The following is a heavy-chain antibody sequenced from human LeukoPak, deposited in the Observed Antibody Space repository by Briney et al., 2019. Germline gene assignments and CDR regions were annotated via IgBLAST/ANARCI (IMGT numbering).Heavy chain of an antibody. D-gene: IGHD2-2*01. Sequence: PGGTLRLSCAASGFTFSSYAMSWIRQAPGKGLEWISTINSSGSSNYYPAPDKRRFIISETNTKHMLYLPMNSLRAEDTAVYYCAKDHPDCRGTSCLLFDCWGQGTLVTVSS. CDR3: AKDHPDCRGTSCLLFDC. V-gene: IGHV3-23*05. CDR1: GFTFSSYA. CDR2: INSSGSSN. J-gene: IGHJ4*02.